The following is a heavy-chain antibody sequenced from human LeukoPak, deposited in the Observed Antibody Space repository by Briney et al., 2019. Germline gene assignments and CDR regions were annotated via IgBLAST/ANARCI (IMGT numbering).Heavy chain of an antibody. J-gene: IGHJ4*02. CDR2: ISVGGSNT. V-gene: IGHV3-23*01. CDR1: GFPFSSYA. Sequence: GGSLRLSCAASGFPFSSYAMTWVRQAPGKGLEWVSDISVGGSNTYYADSVKGRSTISRDNSKATLYLQMNSLRAEDTAIYYCARNVEGYNDYWGQGTLVTVSS. CDR3: ARNVEGYNDY. D-gene: IGHD5-24*01.